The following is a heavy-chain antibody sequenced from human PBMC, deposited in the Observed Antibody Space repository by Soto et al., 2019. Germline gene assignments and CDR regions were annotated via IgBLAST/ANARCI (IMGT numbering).Heavy chain of an antibody. CDR3: AGDRVTTQGGYYCYYGLDV. CDR2: IIPIFGTA. D-gene: IGHD4-4*01. V-gene: IGHV1-69*12. Sequence: QVQLVQSGAEVKKPGSSVKVSCKASGGTFSSYAISWVRQAPGQGLEWMGGIIPIFGTANYAQKFQGRVTITADESTSTAYMELSSLRSEDTAVYYCAGDRVTTQGGYYCYYGLDVWGQGTTVTVSS. J-gene: IGHJ6*02. CDR1: GGTFSSYA.